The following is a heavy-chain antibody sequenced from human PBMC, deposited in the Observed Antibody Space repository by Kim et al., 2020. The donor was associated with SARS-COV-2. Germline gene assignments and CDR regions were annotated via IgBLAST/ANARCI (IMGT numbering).Heavy chain of an antibody. J-gene: IGHJ6*02. CDR1: RFTFSSYA. Sequence: GGSLRLSCAASRFTFSSYAMTWVRQAPGKGLEWVSTISGSGDKTYYADSVKGRFTISRDNAKNTMYLQMNNLRVDDTAVYYCVKGANLWYYNGMDVWGQGTTVTVSS. D-gene: IGHD3-10*01. CDR3: VKGANLWYYNGMDV. CDR2: ISGSGDKT. V-gene: IGHV3-23*01.